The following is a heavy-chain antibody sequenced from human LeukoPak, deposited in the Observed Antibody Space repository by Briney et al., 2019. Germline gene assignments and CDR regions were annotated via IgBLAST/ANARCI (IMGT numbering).Heavy chain of an antibody. D-gene: IGHD2-2*02. CDR3: ARVVYCSSTSCYTRRPSNWFDP. Sequence: PSETLSLTCTVSGGSISGGGYYWSWIRQHPGKGLEWIGYIYYSGSTYYNPSLKSRVTISVDTSKNQFSLKLSSVTAADTAVYYCARVVYCSSTSCYTRRPSNWFDPWGQGTLVTVSS. V-gene: IGHV4-31*03. CDR1: GGSISGGGYY. J-gene: IGHJ5*02. CDR2: IYYSGST.